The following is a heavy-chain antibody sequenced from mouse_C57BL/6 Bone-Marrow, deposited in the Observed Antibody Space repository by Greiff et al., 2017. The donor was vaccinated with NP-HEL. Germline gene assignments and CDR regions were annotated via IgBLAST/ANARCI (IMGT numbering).Heavy chain of an antibody. V-gene: IGHV14-4*01. Sequence: EVQLQQSGAELVRPGASVKLSCTASGFNIKDDYMHWVKQRPEQGLEWIGWIDPENGDTEYASKFQGKATITADTSSNTAYLQLSSLTSEDTAVYYCTTFGRPYWYFDVWGTGTTVTVSS. CDR3: TTFGRPYWYFDV. J-gene: IGHJ1*03. CDR2: IDPENGDT. CDR1: GFNIKDDY. D-gene: IGHD4-1*01.